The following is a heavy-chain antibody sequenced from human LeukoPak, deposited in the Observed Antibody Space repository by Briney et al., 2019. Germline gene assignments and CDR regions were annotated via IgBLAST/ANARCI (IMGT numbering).Heavy chain of an antibody. D-gene: IGHD3-22*01. J-gene: IGHJ4*02. CDR2: IYTSGST. CDR1: GGSISSGSYY. Sequence: SQTLSLTCTVSGGSISSGSYYWSWIRQPAGKGLEWIGRIYTSGSTNYNPSLKSRVTISVDTSKNRFSLKLSSVTAADTAMYYCARVSAKVVIDYWGQGTLVTVSS. CDR3: ARVSAKVVIDY. V-gene: IGHV4-61*02.